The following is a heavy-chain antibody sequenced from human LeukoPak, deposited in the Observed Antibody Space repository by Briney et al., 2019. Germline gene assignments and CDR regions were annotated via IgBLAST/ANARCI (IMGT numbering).Heavy chain of an antibody. J-gene: IGHJ3*02. D-gene: IGHD6-19*01. V-gene: IGHV1-18*01. Sequence: ASVKVSCKASGYTFTNYGISWVRQAPGQGLEWMGWMSAKNGDTNYAQKLRGRVTMTTDTSTSTAYMELRSLRSDDTAVYYCARDFVYYDSGWDDTFDIWGQGTMVTVSS. CDR1: GYTFTNYG. CDR2: MSAKNGDT. CDR3: ARDFVYYDSGWDDTFDI.